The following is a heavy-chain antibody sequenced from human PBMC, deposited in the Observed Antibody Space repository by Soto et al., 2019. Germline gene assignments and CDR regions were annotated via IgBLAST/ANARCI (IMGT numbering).Heavy chain of an antibody. V-gene: IGHV1-69*13. CDR1: GGTFSSYA. J-gene: IGHJ5*02. CDR2: IIPISDTT. CDR3: ARDPYYYDTGGYPSRYNWFDP. Sequence: ASVKVSCKASGGTFSSYAISWVRQAPGQGLEWMGGIIPISDTTNYAQKFQGRVTITADEPTSTAYMELSSLRSEDTAVYYCARDPYYYDTGGYPSRYNWFDPWGQGTLVTVSS. D-gene: IGHD3-22*01.